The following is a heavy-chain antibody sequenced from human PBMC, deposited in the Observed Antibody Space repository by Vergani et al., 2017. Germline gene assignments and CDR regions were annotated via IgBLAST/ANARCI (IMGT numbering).Heavy chain of an antibody. CDR3: ARAKDTAIVTWYYGMDV. CDR2: IWYDGSNT. CDR1: GLAFRTYG. D-gene: IGHD5-18*01. J-gene: IGHJ6*02. Sequence: QVQLVESGGGVVQPGRSLRLSCVASGLAFRTYGMHWVRQAPGKGLEWVAIIWYDGSNTYYADSVKGRFTVSRDNSRNTLFLRMNSLRVEDTAVYYCARAKDTAIVTWYYGMDVWGQGTTVTVSS. V-gene: IGHV3-33*01.